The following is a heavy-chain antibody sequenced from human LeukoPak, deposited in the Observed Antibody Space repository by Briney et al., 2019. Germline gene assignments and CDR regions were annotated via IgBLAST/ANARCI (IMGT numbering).Heavy chain of an antibody. D-gene: IGHD4-17*01. V-gene: IGHV3-21*04. J-gene: IGHJ4*02. Sequence: PGGSLRLSCAASGFTFSSYSMHWVRQAPGKGLEWVSSISSGSSYIYSIYYADSLKGRFTISRDNSKNTLYLQMNSLRAEDTAVYYCARSHDYGDPFDYWGQGTLVTVSS. CDR2: ISSGSSYIYSI. CDR3: ARSHDYGDPFDY. CDR1: GFTFSSYS.